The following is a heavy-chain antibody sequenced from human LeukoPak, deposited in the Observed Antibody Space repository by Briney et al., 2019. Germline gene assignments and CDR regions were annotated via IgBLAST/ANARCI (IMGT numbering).Heavy chain of an antibody. CDR2: SYYSGST. CDR1: GGSVSSGNYY. J-gene: IGHJ4*02. D-gene: IGHD6-19*01. V-gene: IGHV4-61*01. Sequence: SETLSLTCTVSGGSVSSGNYYWSWIRQPPGKELEWIGYSYYSGSTNYSPSLKSRVTTSVDTSKNQFSLKLSSVTAADTAVYYCERLYSSGWHYFDYWGQGTLVTVSS. CDR3: ERLYSSGWHYFDY.